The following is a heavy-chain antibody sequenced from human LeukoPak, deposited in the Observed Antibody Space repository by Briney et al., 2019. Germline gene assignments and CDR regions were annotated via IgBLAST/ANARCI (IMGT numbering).Heavy chain of an antibody. J-gene: IGHJ4*02. CDR2: ISTDGSQT. CDR3: VRSLRSADF. Sequence: GGSLRLSCEASGFTFSNYWMHWVRQAPGKGLMWVSQISTDGSQTFYADSVRGRFTISRDNAKNTLFLQMDSLRPEDTAVYYCVRSLRSADFWGQGTLVTVSS. CDR1: GFTFSNYW. V-gene: IGHV3-74*01.